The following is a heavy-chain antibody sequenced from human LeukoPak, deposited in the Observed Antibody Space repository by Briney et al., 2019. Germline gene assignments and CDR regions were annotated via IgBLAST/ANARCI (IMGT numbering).Heavy chain of an antibody. CDR3: ARWVGYSNWFDP. D-gene: IGHD2-15*01. J-gene: IGHJ5*02. CDR2: INPIRGDT. V-gene: IGHV1-2*02. CDR1: GYTFTGYY. Sequence: ASVKVSCKASGYTFTGYYVLWVRQAPGQGLEWMGWINPIRGDTNYAQKFQGRVTMTRDTSISTAYMELSGLKSDDTAVYYCARWVGYSNWFDPWGQGTLVTVSS.